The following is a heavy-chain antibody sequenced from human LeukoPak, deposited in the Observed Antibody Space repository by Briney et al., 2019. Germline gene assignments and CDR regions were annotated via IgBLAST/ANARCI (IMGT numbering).Heavy chain of an antibody. CDR1: GFTFDDYA. V-gene: IGHV3-9*01. CDR3: AKDPSGYVDWLFHFDY. CDR2: ISWNSGSI. J-gene: IGHJ4*02. Sequence: GGSLRLSCAASGFTFDDYAMHWVRQAPGKGLEWVSGISWNSGSIGYADSVKGRFTISRDNAKNSLYLQMNSLTAEDTALYYCAKDPSGYVDWLFHFDYWGQGTLVTVSS. D-gene: IGHD3-9*01.